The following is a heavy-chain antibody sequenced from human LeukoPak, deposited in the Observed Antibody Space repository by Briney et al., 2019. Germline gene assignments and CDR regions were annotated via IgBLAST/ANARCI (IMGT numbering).Heavy chain of an antibody. CDR1: GYSFTSYW. CDR2: IYPGDSDT. D-gene: IGHD2-21*02. Sequence: GESLEISCKGSGYSFTSYWIGWVHQMPGKGLEWMGIIYPGDSDTRYSPSFQGQVTISADKSISTAYLQWSSLKASDTAMYYCARQGYCGGDCYRGFDYWGQGTLVTVSS. J-gene: IGHJ4*02. CDR3: ARQGYCGGDCYRGFDY. V-gene: IGHV5-51*07.